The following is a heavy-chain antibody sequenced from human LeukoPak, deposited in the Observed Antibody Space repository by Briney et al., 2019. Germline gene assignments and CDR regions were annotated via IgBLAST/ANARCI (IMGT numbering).Heavy chain of an antibody. CDR3: ARDHCTSTGCYENYYYGLDV. J-gene: IGHJ6*02. CDR1: GYTFTDDY. CDR2: INPNSGGT. Sequence: ASVTVSCKASGYTFTDDYVQWVRQAPGQGLEWMGWINPNSGGTNYAQKFQGRVTMTRDTSISTAYMALSRLRSDDTAVYYCARDHCTSTGCYENYYYGLDVWGQGTTVTVSS. D-gene: IGHD2-2*01. V-gene: IGHV1-2*02.